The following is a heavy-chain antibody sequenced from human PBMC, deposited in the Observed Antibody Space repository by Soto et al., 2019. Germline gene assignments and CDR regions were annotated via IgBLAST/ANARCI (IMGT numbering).Heavy chain of an antibody. CDR3: ARDPPATRHGMDV. CDR2: ISPDGSTT. V-gene: IGHV3-74*01. Sequence: GGSLRLSCVASGFTISNYWMHWVRQAPGKGLIWVSRISPDGSTTNYADSVKGRFTISRDNAKNTLYLQMKSLRAEDAAVYYCARDPPATRHGMDVWGQGTTVTVSS. CDR1: GFTISNYW. J-gene: IGHJ6*02.